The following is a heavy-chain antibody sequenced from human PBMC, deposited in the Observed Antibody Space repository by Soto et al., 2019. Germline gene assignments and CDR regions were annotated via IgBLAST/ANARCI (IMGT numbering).Heavy chain of an antibody. CDR1: GGSISSSSYY. V-gene: IGHV4-39*01. CDR2: IYYSGST. J-gene: IGHJ3*02. D-gene: IGHD1-26*01. CDR3: ARHPLLMYSGSAGEAFDI. Sequence: QLQLQESGPGLVKPSETLSLTCTVSGGSISSSSYYWGWIRQPPGKGLEWIGSIYYSGSTYYNPSLKSRVTISVDTSKNQFSLKLSSVTAADTAVYYCARHPLLMYSGSAGEAFDIWGQGTMVTVSS.